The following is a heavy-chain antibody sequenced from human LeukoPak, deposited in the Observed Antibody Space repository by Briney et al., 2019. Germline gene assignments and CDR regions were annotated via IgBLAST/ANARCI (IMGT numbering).Heavy chain of an antibody. CDR1: GYSISSGYY. CDR2: IYYSGNT. Sequence: PSETLSLTCTVSGYSISSGYYWGWIRQPPGKGLEWIGSIYYSGNTYYNASLKSRVTISVDTSKNQFSLKVTSVTAADTAVYFCARRAYSAAYWKHFDYWGQGTLVTVSS. V-gene: IGHV4-38-2*02. CDR3: ARRAYSAAYWKHFDY. J-gene: IGHJ4*02. D-gene: IGHD1-1*01.